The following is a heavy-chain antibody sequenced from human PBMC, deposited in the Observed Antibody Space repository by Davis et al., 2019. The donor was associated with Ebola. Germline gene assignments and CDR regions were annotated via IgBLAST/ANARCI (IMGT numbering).Heavy chain of an antibody. Sequence: ASVKVSCKASGYTFTGYYMHWVRQAPGQGLEWMGWINPNSGGTNYAQKFQGRVTMTRDTSISTAYMELSRLRSDDTAVYYCARGYSGSPNWFDPWGQGTLVTVSS. D-gene: IGHD1-26*01. J-gene: IGHJ5*02. CDR2: INPNSGGT. CDR3: ARGYSGSPNWFDP. V-gene: IGHV1-2*02. CDR1: GYTFTGYY.